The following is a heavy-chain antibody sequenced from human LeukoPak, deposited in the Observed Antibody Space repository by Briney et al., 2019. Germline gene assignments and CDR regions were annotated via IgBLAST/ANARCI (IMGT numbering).Heavy chain of an antibody. Sequence: EASVKVSCKASGGTFSSYAISWVRQAPGQGPEWMGGITPIFGTANYAQKFQGRVTITADESTSTAYMELSSLRSEDTAVYYCARDSSDSSGYFNYWGQGTLVTVSS. CDR2: ITPIFGTA. CDR3: ARDSSDSSGYFNY. J-gene: IGHJ4*02. CDR1: GGTFSSYA. D-gene: IGHD3-22*01. V-gene: IGHV1-69*01.